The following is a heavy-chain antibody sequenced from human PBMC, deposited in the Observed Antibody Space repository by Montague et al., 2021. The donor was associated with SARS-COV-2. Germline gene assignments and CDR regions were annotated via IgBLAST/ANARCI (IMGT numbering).Heavy chain of an antibody. CDR2: IYYDGSA. CDR1: TGSISTYY. D-gene: IGHD3-16*01. J-gene: IGHJ5*02. Sequence: SKTLSLTCNFSTGSISTYYWSWIRQTPGKGLEWLGYIYYDGSATYNPSLSSRVTMSVDASKTQFSLRLTSVTAADTAVYYCASSKGAYNWIDTWGQGSLVTVSS. V-gene: IGHV4-59*13. CDR3: ASSKGAYNWIDT.